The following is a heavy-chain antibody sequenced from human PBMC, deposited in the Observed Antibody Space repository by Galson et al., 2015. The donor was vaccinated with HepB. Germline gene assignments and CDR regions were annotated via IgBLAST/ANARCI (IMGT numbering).Heavy chain of an antibody. Sequence: SVKVSCKASGGTFSSYNISWVRQAPGQGLEWMGGTIPILGTANYAQKFQGRITITADKSTSTAYMELSSLRSEDTAVYYCARDLRIFGLISKQDYYYGMDVWGQGTTVTVSS. CDR2: TIPILGTA. CDR3: ARDLRIFGLISKQDYYYGMDV. J-gene: IGHJ6*02. CDR1: GGTFSSYN. V-gene: IGHV1-69*06. D-gene: IGHD3-3*01.